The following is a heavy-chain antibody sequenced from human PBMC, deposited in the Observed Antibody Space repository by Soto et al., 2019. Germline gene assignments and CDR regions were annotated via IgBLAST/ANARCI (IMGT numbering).Heavy chain of an antibody. CDR1: GDSISRSHW. V-gene: IGHV4-4*02. CDR2: ISHSGIT. Sequence: QVQLHESGPGLVRPSGALSVTCAVSGDSISRSHWWSWVRQSPGKGLEWIGEISHSGITNYNPSLKSRVTISGDKSKNQLSLKLTSVTAADTAVYYCARVRYDRSGFDHWGQGTLVSVSS. J-gene: IGHJ4*02. CDR3: ARVRYDRSGFDH. D-gene: IGHD3-22*01.